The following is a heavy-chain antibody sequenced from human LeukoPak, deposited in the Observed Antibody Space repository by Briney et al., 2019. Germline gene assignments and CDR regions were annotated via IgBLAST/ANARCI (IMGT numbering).Heavy chain of an antibody. V-gene: IGHV3-23*01. J-gene: IGHJ5*01. CDR1: GLTFSSYD. CDR2: ISTSGYIT. D-gene: IGHD2-2*01. Sequence: QPGGSLRLSCAASGLTFSSYDMTWVRQAPGKGLEWVSLISTSGYITDYADSVKGRFTVSRDNSKNILYLQMDSLRAEDTALYFCASQGRSVYCGSASCYVASWGQGTLVTVSS. CDR3: ASQGRSVYCGSASCYVAS.